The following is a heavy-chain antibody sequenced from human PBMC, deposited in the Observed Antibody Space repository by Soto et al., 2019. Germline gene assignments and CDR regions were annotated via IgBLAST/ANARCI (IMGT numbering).Heavy chain of an antibody. CDR2: IYYSGST. Sequence: LTCTVSGGSISSSSYYWGWIRQPPGKGLEWIGSIYYSGSTYYNPSLKSRVTISVDTSKNQFSLKLSSVTAADTAVYYCARHNYGSGSYYNGPPDAFDIWGQGTMVTVSS. D-gene: IGHD3-10*01. CDR1: GGSISSSSYY. V-gene: IGHV4-39*01. CDR3: ARHNYGSGSYYNGPPDAFDI. J-gene: IGHJ3*02.